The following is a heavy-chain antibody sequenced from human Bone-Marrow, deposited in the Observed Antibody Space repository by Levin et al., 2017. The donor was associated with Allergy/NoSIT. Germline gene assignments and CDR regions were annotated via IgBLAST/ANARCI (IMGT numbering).Heavy chain of an antibody. CDR3: SRHSTSTWHPLYPDY. CDR1: GYSFTDYW. D-gene: IGHD3-16*01. Sequence: GESLKISCTCSGYSFTDYWIAWVRQRPGKGLEWMGIIYPGDSDTRYSPSFQGQVTISADDSINTAYLKWSSLKASDSAIYYCSRHSTSTWHPLYPDYWGQGTLVTVSS. V-gene: IGHV5-51*01. J-gene: IGHJ4*02. CDR2: IYPGDSDT.